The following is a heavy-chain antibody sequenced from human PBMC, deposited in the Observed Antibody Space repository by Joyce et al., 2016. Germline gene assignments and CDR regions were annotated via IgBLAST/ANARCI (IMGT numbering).Heavy chain of an antibody. CDR3: ARGGKAYDYSMDV. CDR2: ISRDSAFI. V-gene: IGHV3-21*02. Sequence: EVQLVESGGGLVRPGGYLEISCVASGLTFSTSSMRWFRQSPGKGLEWISAISRDSAFIFYAASVRGRFTVSRDNAKNSLYLQMNSLRVEDTAVYFCARGGKAYDYSMDVWGQGTTVTVSS. J-gene: IGHJ6*02. CDR1: GLTFSTSS.